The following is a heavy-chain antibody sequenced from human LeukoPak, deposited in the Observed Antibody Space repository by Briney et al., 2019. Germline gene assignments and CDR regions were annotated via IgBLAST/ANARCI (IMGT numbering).Heavy chain of an antibody. V-gene: IGHV4-34*01. Sequence: ETLSLTCAVYGGSFSGYYWSWIRQPPGKGLEWIGEINHSGSTNYNPSLKSRVTISVDTSKNQFSLKLSSVTAADTAVYYCARGPIVATIKRPFDYWGQGTLVTVSS. D-gene: IGHD5-12*01. CDR2: INHSGST. CDR1: GGSFSGYY. J-gene: IGHJ4*02. CDR3: ARGPIVATIKRPFDY.